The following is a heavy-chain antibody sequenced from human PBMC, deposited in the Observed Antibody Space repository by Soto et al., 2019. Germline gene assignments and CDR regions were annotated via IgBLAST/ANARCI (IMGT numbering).Heavy chain of an antibody. J-gene: IGHJ4*02. CDR3: ARGRTLITGTSLGY. Sequence: SETLSLTCAVYGGSFSGYYWTWIRQPPGKGLEWIGEINHSGSTNYKPSLRSRVTISVDTSKNQLSLKVNSVTAADTAVYYCARGRTLITGTSLGYWGQGTLVTVSS. CDR2: INHSGST. CDR1: GGSFSGYY. D-gene: IGHD1-20*01. V-gene: IGHV4-34*01.